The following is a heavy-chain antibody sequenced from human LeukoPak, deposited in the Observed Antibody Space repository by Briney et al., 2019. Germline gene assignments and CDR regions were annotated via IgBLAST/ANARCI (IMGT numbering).Heavy chain of an antibody. V-gene: IGHV3-23*01. CDR2: ISGGGGST. CDR1: EFTFSNYA. J-gene: IGHJ5*02. CDR3: AKGSGINHYHWIDP. Sequence: GGSLRLSCAASEFTFSNYAMNWVRQAPGKGLGWVSGISGGGGSTYYADSVKGRFTISRDNSKNTLYLQMDSLRAEDTALYYCAKGSGINHYHWIDPWGQGTLVNVSS. D-gene: IGHD1-14*01.